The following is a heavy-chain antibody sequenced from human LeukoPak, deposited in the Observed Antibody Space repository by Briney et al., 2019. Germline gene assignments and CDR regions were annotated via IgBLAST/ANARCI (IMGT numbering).Heavy chain of an antibody. CDR3: ARIYGDHAGLGY. J-gene: IGHJ4*02. V-gene: IGHV1-8*01. CDR2: MNPNSGNT. D-gene: IGHD4-17*01. CDR1: GYTFTSYD. Sequence: VASVKVSCKASGYTFTSYDINWVRQATGQGLEWMGWMNPNSGNTGYAQKFQGRVTKTRNTSISTAYMELSSLRSEDTAVYYCARIYGDHAGLGYWGQGTLVTVSS.